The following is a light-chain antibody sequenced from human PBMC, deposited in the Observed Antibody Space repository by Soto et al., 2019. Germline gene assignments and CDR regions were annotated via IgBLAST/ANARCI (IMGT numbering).Light chain of an antibody. CDR1: SSDVGGYNY. J-gene: IGLJ1*01. Sequence: QSALTHPRSVSGSPGQSVTISCTGTSSDVGGYNYVSWYQQHPGKAPKLMIYDVSKRPSGVPDRFSGSKSGNTASLTISGLQAEDEADYYCCSYAGSYTVYVFGTGTKVTVL. CDR3: CSYAGSYTVYV. CDR2: DVS. V-gene: IGLV2-11*01.